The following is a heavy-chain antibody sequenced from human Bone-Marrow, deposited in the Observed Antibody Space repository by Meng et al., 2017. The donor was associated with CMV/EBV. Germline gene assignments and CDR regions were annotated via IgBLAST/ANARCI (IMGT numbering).Heavy chain of an antibody. D-gene: IGHD5/OR15-5a*01. V-gene: IGHV4-4*02. CDR1: GGSISSSNW. J-gene: IGHJ4*02. CDR3: VRECTSSSSTINPSFDY. Sequence: GSLRLSCAVFGGSISSSNWWSWVRQSPGKGLEWIGEIYHSGSTNYNPSLKSRVTISLDKSKNQVSLKVTSVTAADTAVYYCVRECTSSSSTINPSFDYWGQGTRVTVSS. CDR2: IYHSGST.